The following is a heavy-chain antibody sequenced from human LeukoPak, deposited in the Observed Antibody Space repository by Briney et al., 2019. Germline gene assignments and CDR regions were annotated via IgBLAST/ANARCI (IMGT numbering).Heavy chain of an antibody. D-gene: IGHD6-19*01. CDR2: INWNGGST. CDR3: ARAPSSGWSPYYYMDV. CDR1: GFTFDDYG. J-gene: IGHJ6*03. Sequence: GGSLRLSCAASGFTFDDYGMSWVRQAPGKGLEWVSGINWNGGSTGYADSVKGRFTISRDNAKNSLYLQMNSLRAEDTALYYCARAPSSGWSPYYYMDVWGKGTTVTVSS. V-gene: IGHV3-20*04.